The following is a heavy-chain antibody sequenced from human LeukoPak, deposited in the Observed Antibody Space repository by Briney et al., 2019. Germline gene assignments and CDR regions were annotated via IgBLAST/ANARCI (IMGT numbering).Heavy chain of an antibody. Sequence: GGSLRLSCAASGFTFSSYAMSWVRQAPGKGLEWVSAISGSGGGTYYADSVKGRFTISRDNSKNTLWLQMNSLRAEDTAVYYCAKDRLSDYGAPTDAFDIWGQGTMVTVSS. V-gene: IGHV3-23*01. CDR3: AKDRLSDYGAPTDAFDI. D-gene: IGHD4-17*01. CDR1: GFTFSSYA. J-gene: IGHJ3*02. CDR2: ISGSGGGT.